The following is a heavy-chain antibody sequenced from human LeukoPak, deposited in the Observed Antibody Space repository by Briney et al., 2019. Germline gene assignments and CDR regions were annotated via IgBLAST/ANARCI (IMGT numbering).Heavy chain of an antibody. CDR2: IRYDGSNK. CDR1: GFTFSSYG. V-gene: IGHV3-30*02. J-gene: IGHJ4*02. D-gene: IGHD3-3*01. Sequence: GGSLRLSCVASGFTFSSYGMHWVRQAPGKGLEWVAFIRYDGSNKYYADSVKGRFTISRDNSKNTLYLQMNSLRAEDTAVYYCAKDGSIFGVVRAEFDYWGQGTLVTVSS. CDR3: AKDGSIFGVVRAEFDY.